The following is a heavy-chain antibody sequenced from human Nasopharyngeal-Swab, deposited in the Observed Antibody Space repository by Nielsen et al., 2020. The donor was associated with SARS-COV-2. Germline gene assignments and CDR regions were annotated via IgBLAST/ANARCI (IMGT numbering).Heavy chain of an antibody. Sequence: GGSLRLSCAASGFTFSSYSMNWVRQAPGKGLEWVSSISSSSSYIYYADSVKGRFTISRDNSKNSLYLQMNSLRPEDTGLYYCAKDYGSGSYEYYYYGMDVWGQGTTVTVSS. D-gene: IGHD3-10*01. V-gene: IGHV3-21*04. CDR1: GFTFSSYS. CDR2: ISSSSSYI. CDR3: AKDYGSGSYEYYYYGMDV. J-gene: IGHJ6*02.